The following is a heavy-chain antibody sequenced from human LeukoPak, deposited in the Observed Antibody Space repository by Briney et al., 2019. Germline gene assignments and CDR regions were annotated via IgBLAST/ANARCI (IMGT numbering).Heavy chain of an antibody. Sequence: GGSLRLSCAASGFTFSSYAMHWVRQAPGKGLEWVAVISYDGSNKYYADSVKGRFTISRDNSKNTLYLQMNSLRAEDTAVYYCARASVGATRCYYYYYMDVWGKGTTVTVSS. CDR3: ARASVGATRCYYYYYMDV. D-gene: IGHD1-26*01. J-gene: IGHJ6*03. V-gene: IGHV3-30*04. CDR2: ISYDGSNK. CDR1: GFTFSSYA.